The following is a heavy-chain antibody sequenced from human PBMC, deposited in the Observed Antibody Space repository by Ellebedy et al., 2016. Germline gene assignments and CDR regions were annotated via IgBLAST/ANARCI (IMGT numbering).Heavy chain of an antibody. Sequence: ASVKVSXXVSGYTLTELSMHWVRQAPGKGLEWMGGFDPEDGETIYAQKFQGRVTMTEDTSTDTAYMELSSLRSEDTAVYYCATDPDSRGDYYGMDVWGQGTTVTVSS. CDR1: GYTLTELS. D-gene: IGHD6-13*01. J-gene: IGHJ6*02. CDR3: ATDPDSRGDYYGMDV. CDR2: FDPEDGET. V-gene: IGHV1-24*01.